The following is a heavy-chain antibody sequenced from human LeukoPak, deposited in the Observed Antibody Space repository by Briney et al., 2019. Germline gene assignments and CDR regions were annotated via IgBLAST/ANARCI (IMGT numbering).Heavy chain of an antibody. CDR1: GFTYSNYP. D-gene: IGHD4-17*01. CDR2: ISGNGGRT. CDR3: AKNTESFGDSSTGY. Sequence: SGGSQRLSCAASGFTYSNYPINWVGQARGRRREGVAVISGNGGRTYYADSVKGRFAVSRDNSKNTVYLQMNSLRADDTAVYYCAKNTESFGDSSTGYWGQGTLVTVSS. V-gene: IGHV3-23*01. J-gene: IGHJ4*02.